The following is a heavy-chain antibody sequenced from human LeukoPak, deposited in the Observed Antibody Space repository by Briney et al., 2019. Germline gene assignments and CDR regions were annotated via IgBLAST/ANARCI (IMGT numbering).Heavy chain of an antibody. V-gene: IGHV4-59*08. CDR1: GGPISLYY. CDR3: ARHASAAGAPDY. Sequence: SETLSLTCIVSGGPISLYYWSWIRQSPGKGMEWIGYSFYTGSTNYNPSLKSRVTISPDTFNNQISLKLSSVTAADTAVYYCARHASAAGAPDYWGQGTLVTVSS. CDR2: SFYTGST. D-gene: IGHD6-25*01. J-gene: IGHJ4*02.